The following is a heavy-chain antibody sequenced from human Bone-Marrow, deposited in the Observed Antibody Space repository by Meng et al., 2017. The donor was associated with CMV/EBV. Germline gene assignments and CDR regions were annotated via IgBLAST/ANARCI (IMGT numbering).Heavy chain of an antibody. D-gene: IGHD3-3*01. CDR1: GDSVSSNSAA. CDR3: ARDRLEWLLLDYYGMDV. CDR2: TYYRSKWYN. J-gene: IGHJ6*02. V-gene: IGHV6-1*01. Sequence: PCAISGDSVSSNSAAWNWIRQSPSRGLEWLGRTYYRSKWYNDYAVSVKSRITINPDTSKNQFSLQLNSVTPEDTAVYYCARDRLEWLLLDYYGMDVWGQGTTVTVSS.